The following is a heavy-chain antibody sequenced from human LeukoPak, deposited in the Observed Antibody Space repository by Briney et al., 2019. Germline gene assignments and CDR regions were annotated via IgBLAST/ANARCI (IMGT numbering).Heavy chain of an antibody. Sequence: GGSLRLSCAASGFTFSSYAMSWVRQAPGKGLEWVSVISGTGGSTYYADSVKGRFTISRDNSKNTLYLLMNSLRVEDTAVYYCAKESTALDYWGQGTLVTVSS. D-gene: IGHD5-18*01. CDR2: ISGTGGST. J-gene: IGHJ4*02. CDR1: GFTFSSYA. V-gene: IGHV3-23*01. CDR3: AKESTALDY.